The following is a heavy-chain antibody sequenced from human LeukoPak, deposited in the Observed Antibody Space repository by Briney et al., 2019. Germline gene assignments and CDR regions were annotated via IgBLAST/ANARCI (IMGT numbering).Heavy chain of an antibody. CDR3: ARLGGKLRSY. CDR1: GGSISSSSYY. Sequence: SETLSLTCTVSGGSISSSSYYWGWIRQPPGKGLEWIGSIYYSGSTYYNPSFKSRVTISVDTSKNQFSLKLSSVTAADTAVYYCARLGGKLRSYWGQGTLVTVSS. V-gene: IGHV4-39*01. CDR2: IYYSGST. J-gene: IGHJ4*02. D-gene: IGHD3-16*01.